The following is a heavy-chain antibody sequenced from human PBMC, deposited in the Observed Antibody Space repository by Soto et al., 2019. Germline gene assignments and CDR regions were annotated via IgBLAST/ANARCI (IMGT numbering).Heavy chain of an antibody. D-gene: IGHD3-10*01. CDR3: ARDGDGPGRHYDY. Sequence: QVQLVQSGAEVKNPGASVKVSCKASGYTFTTYGFSWVRQAPGQGLDWMGWNGPYTGVTNYAQQFQGRVTMTTDTSTSTAYMELRSLTSDDTAVYYCARDGDGPGRHYDYWGQGTLITVSS. CDR2: NGPYTGVT. J-gene: IGHJ4*02. V-gene: IGHV1-18*01. CDR1: GYTFTTYG.